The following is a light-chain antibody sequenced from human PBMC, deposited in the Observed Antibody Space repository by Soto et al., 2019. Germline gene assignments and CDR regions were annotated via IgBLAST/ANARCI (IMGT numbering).Light chain of an antibody. Sequence: QSALTQPASVSGSPGQSITISCTGTSSDVGAYNFVSWYHQHPGKVPKLMIFDVRHRPSGVSTRLSGSKSGNTASLTISGLQAEDEADYFCSSYTTSSTVVFGTGTKVTVL. CDR2: DVR. CDR3: SSYTTSSTVV. J-gene: IGLJ1*01. V-gene: IGLV2-14*01. CDR1: SSDVGAYNF.